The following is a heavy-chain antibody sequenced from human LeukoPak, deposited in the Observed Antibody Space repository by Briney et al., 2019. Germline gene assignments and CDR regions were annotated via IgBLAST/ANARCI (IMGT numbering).Heavy chain of an antibody. CDR2: ISSSSHTI. J-gene: IGHJ6*02. CDR1: GFTFSDYY. Sequence: PGGSLRLSCAASGFTFSDYYMSWIRQAPGKGLEWVSYISSSSHTIYYADSVKGRFTISRDNAKNSLYLQMNSLRAEDTAVYYCAREMNYYDSSDYNYYYGMDVWGQGTTVTVSS. CDR3: AREMNYYDSSDYNYYYGMDV. D-gene: IGHD3-22*01. V-gene: IGHV3-11*01.